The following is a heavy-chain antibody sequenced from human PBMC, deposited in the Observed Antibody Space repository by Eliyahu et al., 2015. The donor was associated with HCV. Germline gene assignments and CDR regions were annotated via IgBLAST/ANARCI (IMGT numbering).Heavy chain of an antibody. CDR1: GFPFXSYA. V-gene: IGHV3-23*01. D-gene: IGHD1-1*01. CDR2: ISGSGDST. J-gene: IGHJ4*02. CDR3: AKDRRPTGFYLDPDY. Sequence: EVQLLESGGGLVQPGGSLRLXXAASGFPFXSYAMSWVRQAPGKGLGXVSAISGSGDSTYYADSVKGRFTISRDNSKNTLYLQMNSLRAEDTAVYYCAKDRRPTGFYLDPDYWGQGTLVTVSS.